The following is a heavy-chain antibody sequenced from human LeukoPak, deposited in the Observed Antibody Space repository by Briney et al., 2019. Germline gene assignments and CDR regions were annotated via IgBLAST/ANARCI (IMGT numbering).Heavy chain of an antibody. J-gene: IGHJ6*02. CDR1: GGSISSGGYY. Sequence: SETLSLTCTVSGGSISSGGYYWSWVRQHPGKGLEWLGYIYYSGSTYYNPSLKSRVTISVDTSKNQFSLKLSSVTAADTAVYYCARASDPYCGGDWATCYYGMDVWGQGTTVTVSS. V-gene: IGHV4-31*03. D-gene: IGHD2-21*02. CDR3: ARASDPYCGGDWATCYYGMDV. CDR2: IYYSGST.